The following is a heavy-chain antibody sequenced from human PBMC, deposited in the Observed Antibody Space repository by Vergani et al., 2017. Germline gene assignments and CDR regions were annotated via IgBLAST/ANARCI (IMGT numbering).Heavy chain of an antibody. Sequence: EVQLVESGGGLVQPGGSLRLSCAASGFTFSSYSMNWVRQAPGKGLEWVSYISSSSSTIDYADSVKGRFTISRDNAKNSLYLQMNSLRTEDTAVYYCAINGGSSSPPFACWSQGTLVTVSS. CDR1: GFTFSSYS. V-gene: IGHV3-48*01. CDR2: ISSSSSTI. CDR3: AINGGSSSPPFAC. J-gene: IGHJ4*02. D-gene: IGHD6-6*01.